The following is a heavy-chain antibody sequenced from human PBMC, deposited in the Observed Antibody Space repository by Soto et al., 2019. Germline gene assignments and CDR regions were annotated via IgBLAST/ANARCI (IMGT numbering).Heavy chain of an antibody. CDR2: ISAYNGNT. CDR1: GYTFTSYG. J-gene: IGHJ5*02. V-gene: IGHV1-18*01. CDR3: ARDPTEYIWGSDGNNWFDP. Sequence: ASVKVSCKASGYTFTSYGISWVRQAPGQGLEWMGWISAYNGNTNYAQKLQGRVTMTTDTSTSTAYMELRSLRSDDTAVYYCARDPTEYIWGSDGNNWFDPWGQGTLVTVSS. D-gene: IGHD3-16*01.